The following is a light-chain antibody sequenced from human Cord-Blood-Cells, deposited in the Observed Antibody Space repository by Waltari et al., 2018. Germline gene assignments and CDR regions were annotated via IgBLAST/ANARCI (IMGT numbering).Light chain of an antibody. CDR2: GKN. CDR1: SLRCHY. J-gene: IGLJ3*02. V-gene: IGLV3-19*01. CDR3: NSRDSSGNHLV. Sequence: SSELTQDPAVSVALGQTVRITCQGDSLRCHYASWYQQKPGQAPVLVIYGKNNRPSGIPDRFSGSSSGNTASLTITGAQAEDEADYYCNSRDSSGNHLVFGGGTKLTVL.